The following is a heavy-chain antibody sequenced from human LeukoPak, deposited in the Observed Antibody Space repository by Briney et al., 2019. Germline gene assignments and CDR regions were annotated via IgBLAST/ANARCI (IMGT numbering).Heavy chain of an antibody. V-gene: IGHV4-38-2*02. CDR2: IYHSGST. CDR1: GYSISSGYY. J-gene: IGHJ5*02. CDR3: ARAVNYYGSGSQNWFDP. D-gene: IGHD3-10*01. Sequence: PSETLSLTCTVSGYSISSGYYWGWIRQPPGKGLEWIGSIYHSGSTYYNPSLKSRVTISVDTSKNQFSLKLSSVTAADTAVYYCARAVNYYGSGSQNWFDPWGQGTLVTVSS.